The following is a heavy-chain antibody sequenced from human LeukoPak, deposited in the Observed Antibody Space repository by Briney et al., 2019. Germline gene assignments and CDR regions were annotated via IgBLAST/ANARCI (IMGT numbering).Heavy chain of an antibody. CDR3: AAGWVCSGGSCYYYLDY. CDR1: GFTFTSSA. V-gene: IGHV1-58*02. CDR2: IVVGSGNT. J-gene: IGHJ4*02. D-gene: IGHD2-15*01. Sequence: SVTVSCKASGFTFTSSAMQWVRQARGQRLEWIGWIVVGSGNTNYAQKFQERVTITRDMSTSTAYMELSSLRSEDTAVYYCAAGWVCSGGSCYYYLDYWGQGTLVTVSS.